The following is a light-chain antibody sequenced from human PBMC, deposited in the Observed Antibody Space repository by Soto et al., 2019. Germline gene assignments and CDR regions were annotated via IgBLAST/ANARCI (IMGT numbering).Light chain of an antibody. CDR1: SSDVGGYNY. CDR3: SSYAGSNNFGVL. V-gene: IGLV2-8*01. CDR2: EVT. Sequence: QSALTQPPSASGSPGQSVAISCTGTSSDVGGYNYVSWYQQHPGKAPKLMIYEVTKRPSGVPDRFSGSKSDNTASLTVSGLHAEDEADYYCSSYAGSNNFGVLFGGGTKLTVL. J-gene: IGLJ3*02.